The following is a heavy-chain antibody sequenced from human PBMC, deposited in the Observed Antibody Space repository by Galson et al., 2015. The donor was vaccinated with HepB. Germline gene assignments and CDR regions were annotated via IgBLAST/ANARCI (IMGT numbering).Heavy chain of an antibody. CDR1: GFTFGSYA. CDR3: AKDGVVVAPDY. V-gene: IGHV3-23*01. Sequence: SLRLSCAASGFTFGSYAMSWVRQAPGKGLERVSGISGSSGSTYYADSVKGRFTISRDNPKNTLYLQMNSLRAEDTAVYYCAKDGVVVAPDYWGQGTLVTVSS. CDR2: ISGSSGST. J-gene: IGHJ4*02. D-gene: IGHD2-15*01.